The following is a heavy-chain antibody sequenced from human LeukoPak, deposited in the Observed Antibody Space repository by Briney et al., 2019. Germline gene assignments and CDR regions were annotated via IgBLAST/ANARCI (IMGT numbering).Heavy chain of an antibody. V-gene: IGHV3-64D*06. Sequence: GGTLRLSCSASGFTFSSYAMHWVRQAPGKGLEYVSAISSNGGSTYYADSVKGRFTISRDNSKNTLYLQMSSLRAEDTAVYYCVKADYGGIDDAFDIWGQGTMVTVSS. J-gene: IGHJ3*02. CDR3: VKADYGGIDDAFDI. CDR2: ISSNGGST. CDR1: GFTFSSYA. D-gene: IGHD4-23*01.